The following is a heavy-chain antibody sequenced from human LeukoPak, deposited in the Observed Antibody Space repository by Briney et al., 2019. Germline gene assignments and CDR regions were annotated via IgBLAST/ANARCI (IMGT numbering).Heavy chain of an antibody. D-gene: IGHD3-16*01. J-gene: IGHJ6*02. V-gene: IGHV1-24*01. CDR1: GYTLTELS. CDR2: FDPEYGKT. CDR3: ATLIDSPYGMDV. Sequence: EASVKASCKVSGYTLTELSMHWVRQAPGKGLEWMGGFDPEYGKTIYAQKFQGRVTMTEDTSIDTVYMELSSLRSEDTAVYYCATLIDSPYGMDVWGQGTTVTVSS.